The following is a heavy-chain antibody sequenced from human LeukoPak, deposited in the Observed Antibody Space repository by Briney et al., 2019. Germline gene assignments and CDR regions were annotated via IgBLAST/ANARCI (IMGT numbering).Heavy chain of an antibody. V-gene: IGHV3-13*01. CDR1: GFSVSTFD. Sequence: PGESLRLSCVVSGFSVSTFDMYWVRQAAGGGLEWVAAVGTNHDTLYLGSVKGRFTISRENAKNSLSLEMSYLTVEDTAVYYCTREWRGIASHYSGMDVWGQGTTVTVSS. CDR3: TREWRGIASHYSGMDV. D-gene: IGHD3-16*02. J-gene: IGHJ6*02. CDR2: VGTNHDT.